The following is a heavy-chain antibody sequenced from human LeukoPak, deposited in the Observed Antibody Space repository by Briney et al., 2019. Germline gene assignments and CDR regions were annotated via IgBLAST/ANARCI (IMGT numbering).Heavy chain of an antibody. CDR1: GGTLSSYA. J-gene: IGHJ4*02. Sequence: SVKLSCKASGGTLSSYAISWVRQAPGQGLEWMGGIIPIFGTANYAQKFQGRVTITTDESTSTAYMELSSLRSEDTAVYYCARTDDPQLAYFDYWGQGTLVTVSS. CDR2: IIPIFGTA. D-gene: IGHD3-10*01. V-gene: IGHV1-69*05. CDR3: ARTDDPQLAYFDY.